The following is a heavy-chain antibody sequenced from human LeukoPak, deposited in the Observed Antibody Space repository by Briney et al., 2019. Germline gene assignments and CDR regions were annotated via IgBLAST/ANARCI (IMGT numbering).Heavy chain of an antibody. D-gene: IGHD2-15*01. CDR2: IYYSGST. CDR3: ARHPASCSGGSCYLDAFDI. CDR1: GGSISSSSYY. J-gene: IGHJ3*02. V-gene: IGHV4-39*01. Sequence: SETLSLTCTVSGGSISSSSYYWGWIRQPPGKGLEWIGSIYYSGSTYYNPSLKSRVTISVDTSKNQFSLKLSSVTAADTAVYYCARHPASCSGGSCYLDAFDIWGQGTMVTVSS.